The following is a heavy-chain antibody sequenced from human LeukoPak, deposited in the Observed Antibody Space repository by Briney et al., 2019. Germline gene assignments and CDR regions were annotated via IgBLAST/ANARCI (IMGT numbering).Heavy chain of an antibody. D-gene: IGHD4-11*01. V-gene: IGHV4-39*07. CDR2: IYYSGST. CDR3: ASLPYDYSNYRGFDP. Sequence: SETLSLTCTVSGGSISSSSYYWGWIRQPPGKGLEWIGSIYYSGSTYYNPSLKSRVTISVDTSKNQFSLKLSSVTAADTAVYYCASLPYDYSNYRGFDPWGQGTLVTVSS. J-gene: IGHJ5*02. CDR1: GGSISSSSYY.